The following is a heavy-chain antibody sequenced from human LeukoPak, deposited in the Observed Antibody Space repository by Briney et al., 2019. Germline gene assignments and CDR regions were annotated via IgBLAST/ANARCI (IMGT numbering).Heavy chain of an antibody. V-gene: IGHV4-34*01. CDR3: ARGHPTAINP. CDR2: INHSGST. D-gene: IGHD4-17*01. CDR1: GGSFSGYY. Sequence: PSETLSLTCAVYGGSFSGYYWSWIRQPPGKGLEWIGEINHSGSTNYNPSLKSRVTISVDTSKSQFSLKLSSVTAADTAVYYCARGHPTAINPWGQGTLVTVSS. J-gene: IGHJ5*02.